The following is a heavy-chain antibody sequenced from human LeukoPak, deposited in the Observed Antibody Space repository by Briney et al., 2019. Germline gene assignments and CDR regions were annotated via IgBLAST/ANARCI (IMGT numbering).Heavy chain of an antibody. J-gene: IGHJ6*03. Sequence: SVKVSCKASGGTFSSYAISWVRQAPGQGLGWMGGIIPIFGTANYAQKFQGRVTITTDESTSTAYMELSSLRSEDTAVYYCARVSGWQGYYYYMDVWGKGTTVTVSS. CDR1: GGTFSSYA. CDR2: IIPIFGTA. CDR3: ARVSGWQGYYYYMDV. V-gene: IGHV1-69*05. D-gene: IGHD5-24*01.